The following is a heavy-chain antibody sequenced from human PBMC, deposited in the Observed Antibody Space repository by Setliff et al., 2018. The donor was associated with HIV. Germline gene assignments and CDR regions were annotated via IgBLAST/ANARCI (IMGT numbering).Heavy chain of an antibody. CDR2: ISAAGTI. J-gene: IGHJ4*01. CDR1: GGSISSYY. CDR3: ARDEGRATGSWWDQSASWYLDY. Sequence: NPSETLSLTCTVSGGSISSYYWSWIRQPAGKRLEFIGRISAAGTINYNPSLRSRVTLSVDTSENQFSLTVNSVTAADTAMYFCARDEGRATGSWWDQSASWYLDYWGHGSLVTVSS. V-gene: IGHV4-4*07. D-gene: IGHD6-13*01.